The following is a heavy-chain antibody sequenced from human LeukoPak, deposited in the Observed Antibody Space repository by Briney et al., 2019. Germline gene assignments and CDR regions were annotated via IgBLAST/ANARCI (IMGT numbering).Heavy chain of an antibody. D-gene: IGHD1-26*01. CDR2: ISSDGGST. CDR1: GFTFSSYA. V-gene: IGHV3-64*01. Sequence: PGGSLRLSCAASGFTFSSYAMHWVRQAPGKGLEYVSAISSDGGSTYYANSVKGRFTISRDNSKNTLYLQMGSLRAEDMAVYYCARRGATIRYAFDIWGQGTMVTVSS. CDR3: ARRGATIRYAFDI. J-gene: IGHJ3*02.